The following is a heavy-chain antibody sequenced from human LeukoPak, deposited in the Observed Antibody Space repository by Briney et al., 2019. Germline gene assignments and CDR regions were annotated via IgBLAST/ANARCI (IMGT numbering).Heavy chain of an antibody. Sequence: GGSLRLSCAASGFTFSSYAMSWVRQAPGKGLEWVAFIRYDGSNKYYADSVKGRFTISRDNSKNTLYLQMNSLRAEDTAVYYCAKDSTIFGVVSVNWFDPWGQGTLVTVSS. CDR2: IRYDGSNK. V-gene: IGHV3-30*02. CDR1: GFTFSSYA. J-gene: IGHJ5*02. CDR3: AKDSTIFGVVSVNWFDP. D-gene: IGHD3-3*01.